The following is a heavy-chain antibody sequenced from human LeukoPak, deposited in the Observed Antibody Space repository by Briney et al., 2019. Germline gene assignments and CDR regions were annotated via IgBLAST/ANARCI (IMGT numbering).Heavy chain of an antibody. CDR2: IIPIFGTA. CDR3: ARPWEREWLGDFDI. V-gene: IGHV1-69*13. Sequence: SVKVSCKASGGTFSSYAISWVRQAPGQGLEWMGGIIPIFGTANYAQKFQGRVTITADESTSTAYMELSSLRSEDTAVYYCARPWEREWLGDFDIWGQRTMVTVSS. CDR1: GGTFSSYA. J-gene: IGHJ3*02. D-gene: IGHD6-19*01.